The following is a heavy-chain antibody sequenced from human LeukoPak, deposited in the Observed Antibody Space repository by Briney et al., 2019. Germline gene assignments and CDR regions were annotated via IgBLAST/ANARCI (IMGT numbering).Heavy chain of an antibody. CDR1: GFIVSNNY. D-gene: IGHD5-18*01. Sequence: GGSLRLSRAASGFIVSNNYMSWVRQAPGKGLEWVSVIYSGGSTYYADSVKGRFTISSDNSKNTLYLQMNSLRAEDTAVYYCARDGGYSYGYGFDYWGQGTLVTVSS. CDR2: IYSGGST. V-gene: IGHV3-53*01. J-gene: IGHJ4*02. CDR3: ARDGGYSYGYGFDY.